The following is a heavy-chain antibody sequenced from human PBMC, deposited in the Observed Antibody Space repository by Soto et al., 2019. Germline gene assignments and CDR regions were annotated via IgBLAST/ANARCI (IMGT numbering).Heavy chain of an antibody. Sequence: EVQLVESGGGLVEPGGSLRLSCATSGFTFSTCSMNWVRQAPGKGLEWVSSISATGTYTFYADSLKGRFTISRDNARNSLFLQMNSLRVEDTALYYCTTEYNSRQDLNQWGQGALVTVSS. J-gene: IGHJ4*02. CDR2: ISATGTYT. CDR3: TTEYNSRQDLNQ. D-gene: IGHD6-6*01. CDR1: GFTFSTCS. V-gene: IGHV3-21*01.